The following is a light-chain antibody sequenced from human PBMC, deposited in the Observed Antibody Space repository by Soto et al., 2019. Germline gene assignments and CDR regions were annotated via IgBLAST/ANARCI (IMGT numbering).Light chain of an antibody. Sequence: QSVLTQPASVSGSPGQSITISCTGTSSDVGNYNLVSWYQQYPGKAPKLMIYEGGKRPSGVSNRFSGSKSGNTASLTISGLQAEDEADYYCCSFALRSTLIFGGGTNSPS. J-gene: IGLJ2*01. CDR1: SSDVGNYNL. CDR3: CSFALRSTLI. V-gene: IGLV2-23*01. CDR2: EGG.